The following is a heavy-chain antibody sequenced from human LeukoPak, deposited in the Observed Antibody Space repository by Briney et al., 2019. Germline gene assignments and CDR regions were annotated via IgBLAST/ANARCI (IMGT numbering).Heavy chain of an antibody. D-gene: IGHD6-19*01. Sequence: PGGSLRLSCESSGFTLSSNGMHWVRQAPGKGLEWVAFIRYDGSEKYYADSVKGRFTISRDNSKNTLYLQMNSLRVEDTALYYCAKEISRIAVAQRGYWGQGTLVTVSS. V-gene: IGHV3-30*02. CDR2: IRYDGSEK. CDR1: GFTLSSNG. CDR3: AKEISRIAVAQRGY. J-gene: IGHJ4*02.